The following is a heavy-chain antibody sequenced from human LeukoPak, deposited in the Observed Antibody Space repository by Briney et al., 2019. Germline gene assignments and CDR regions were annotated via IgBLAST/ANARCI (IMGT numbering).Heavy chain of an antibody. D-gene: IGHD6-6*01. Sequence: SQTLSLTCTVSGGSISSGSYYWSWIRQPAGKGLEWIGRIYTSGSTNYNPSLKSRVTISVDTSKNQFSLKLSSVTAADTALYYCARDKGIAARPDAFDIWGQGTMVTVSS. V-gene: IGHV4-61*02. CDR3: ARDKGIAARPDAFDI. J-gene: IGHJ3*02. CDR1: GGSISSGSYY. CDR2: IYTSGST.